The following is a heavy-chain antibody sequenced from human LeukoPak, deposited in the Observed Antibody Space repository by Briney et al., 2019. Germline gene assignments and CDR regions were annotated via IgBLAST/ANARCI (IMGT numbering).Heavy chain of an antibody. CDR3: AREPSQRGAFDI. J-gene: IGHJ3*02. CDR2: INPSGGST. CDR1: GYTFTSYR. Sequence: ASVKVSCKASGYTFTSYRISWVRQAPGQGLEWMGIINPSGGSTSYAQKFQGRVTMTRDTSTSTVYMELSSLRSEDTAVYYCAREPSQRGAFDIWGQGTMVTVSP. V-gene: IGHV1-46*01.